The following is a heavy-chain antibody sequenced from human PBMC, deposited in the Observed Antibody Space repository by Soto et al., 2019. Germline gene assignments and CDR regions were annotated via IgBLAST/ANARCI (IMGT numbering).Heavy chain of an antibody. V-gene: IGHV5-51*01. D-gene: IGHD3-10*01. Sequence: GESQRISCKGSGYSFTTYWISWVRQTPGKGLEWVGVIYPGDSDTRYSPSFEGHVTISVDKSVSTAFLQWNSLKASDNAMYYCARHSTSAPKDYWGQGTLVTVS. CDR1: GYSFTTYW. CDR2: IYPGDSDT. CDR3: ARHSTSAPKDY. J-gene: IGHJ4*01.